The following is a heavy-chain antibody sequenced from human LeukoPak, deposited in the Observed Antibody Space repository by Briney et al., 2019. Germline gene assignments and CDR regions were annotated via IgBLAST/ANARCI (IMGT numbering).Heavy chain of an antibody. Sequence: GGSLRLSCAASGFIFSNYDMNWVRQAPGKGLEWVSSISSSSSYIYYADSVKGRFTISRDNAKNPLYLQMNSLRAEDTAVYYCARGGGYSGYGAYYFDYWGQGTLVTVSS. CDR1: GFIFSNYD. J-gene: IGHJ4*02. CDR3: ARGGGYSGYGAYYFDY. D-gene: IGHD5-12*01. CDR2: ISSSSSYI. V-gene: IGHV3-21*01.